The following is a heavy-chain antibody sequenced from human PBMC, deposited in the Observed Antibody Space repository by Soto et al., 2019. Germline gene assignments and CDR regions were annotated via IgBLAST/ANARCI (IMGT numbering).Heavy chain of an antibody. CDR2: ISQSGIT. J-gene: IGHJ4*02. Sequence: SETLSLTCAFYGASSSNYYWSWIRRSPGKGLEWIGEISQSGITNYNPSLKSRVAISIDTSKNQFSLRLSSVTAADTAVYYCARTLWVETTIIFDYWGQGILVTVSS. CDR3: ARTLWVETTIIFDY. V-gene: IGHV4-34*01. CDR1: GASSSNYY. D-gene: IGHD5-18*01.